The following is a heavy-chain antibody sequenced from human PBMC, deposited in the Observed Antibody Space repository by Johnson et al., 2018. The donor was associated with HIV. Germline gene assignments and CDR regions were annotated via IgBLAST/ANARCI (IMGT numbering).Heavy chain of an antibody. J-gene: IGHJ3*02. CDR3: AKDMGAYQLLYAFDI. V-gene: IGHV3-33*06. D-gene: IGHD2-2*02. Sequence: QVQLVESGGGVVQPGRSLRLSCAASGFTFSSYGMHWVRQAPGKGLEWVAVIWYDGSNKYYADSVKDRFTISRDNSKNTLYLQMNSLRAEDTAVYYCAKDMGAYQLLYAFDIWGQGTMVTVSS. CDR2: IWYDGSNK. CDR1: GFTFSSYG.